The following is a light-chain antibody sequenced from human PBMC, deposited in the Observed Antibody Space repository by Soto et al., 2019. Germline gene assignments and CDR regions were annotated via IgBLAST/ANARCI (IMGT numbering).Light chain of an antibody. Sequence: DIQMTLSPSPLSASVGDRVTIICRASQSVSTRLAWYQQKPGKAPKVLIYDASSLESGVPSRFSGSGSATEFILTISSLKPDDFATYHCQHYGGVWTFGQGTKVDIK. CDR3: QHYGGVWT. J-gene: IGKJ1*01. CDR2: DAS. CDR1: QSVSTR. V-gene: IGKV1-5*02.